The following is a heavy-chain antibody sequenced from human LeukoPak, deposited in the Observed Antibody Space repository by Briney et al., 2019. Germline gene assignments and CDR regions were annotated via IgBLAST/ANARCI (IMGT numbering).Heavy chain of an antibody. J-gene: IGHJ6*02. CDR1: GYTFTGYY. D-gene: IGHD3-10*01. Sequence: ASVKVSCKASGYTFTGYYMHWVRQAPGQGLEWMGWINPNSGGTNYAQKVQGRVTMTRDTSISTAYMELSRLRSDDTAVYYCARDLARITMVRGVIPGMDVWGQGTTVTVSS. CDR3: ARDLARITMVRGVIPGMDV. V-gene: IGHV1-2*02. CDR2: INPNSGGT.